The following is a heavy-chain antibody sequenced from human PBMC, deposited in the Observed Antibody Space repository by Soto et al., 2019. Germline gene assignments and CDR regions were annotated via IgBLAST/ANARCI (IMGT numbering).Heavy chain of an antibody. Sequence: QVQLVESGGGVVQPGGSLRLSCAASGFTFRNHAMHWVRQAPGKGLECLAVIAYDGSNAFYRDSVKGRFTISRDHSKNTLYLHMNSLRSEDTGVYYCARGDREDILVVVGARPGEYGIDIWGQGTKVTVSS. D-gene: IGHD2-15*01. CDR3: ARGDREDILVVVGARPGEYGIDI. CDR1: GFTFRNHA. V-gene: IGHV3-30-3*01. CDR2: IAYDGSNA. J-gene: IGHJ6*02.